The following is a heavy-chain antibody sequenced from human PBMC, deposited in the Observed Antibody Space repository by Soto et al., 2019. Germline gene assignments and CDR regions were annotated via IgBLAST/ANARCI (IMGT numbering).Heavy chain of an antibody. Sequence: SETLSLTYAVSGGSISSSNWWSWVRQPPGKGLEWIGEIYHSGSTNYNPSLKGRVTISVDKSKNQFSLKLSSVTAADTAVYYCARLYYYDSSGYPRWGQGTLVTVSS. CDR1: GGSISSSNW. D-gene: IGHD3-22*01. CDR2: IYHSGST. CDR3: ARLYYYDSSGYPR. V-gene: IGHV4-4*02. J-gene: IGHJ4*02.